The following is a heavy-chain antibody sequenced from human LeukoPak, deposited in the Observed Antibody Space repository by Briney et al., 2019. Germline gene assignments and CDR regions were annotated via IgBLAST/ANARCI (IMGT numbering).Heavy chain of an antibody. J-gene: IGHJ4*02. V-gene: IGHV3-23*01. CDR1: GFTFSSYT. CDR2: ITTGGPNT. CDR3: AKDGGLWVSAHWGDS. D-gene: IGHD7-27*01. Sequence: GGSLRLSCTASGFTFSSYTMSWVRQAPGKGLKGVSTITTGGPNTYYADSVKGRFTVSRDDSKNTLYLQMSSLRAEDTAVYYCAKDGGLWVSAHWGDSWGRGTLVTVSS.